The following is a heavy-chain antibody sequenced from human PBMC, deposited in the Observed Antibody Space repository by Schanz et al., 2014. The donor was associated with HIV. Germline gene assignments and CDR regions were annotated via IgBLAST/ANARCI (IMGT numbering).Heavy chain of an antibody. V-gene: IGHV3-48*04. D-gene: IGHD1-26*01. J-gene: IGHJ4*02. CDR2: INSGESII. CDR3: ARDLRGDNYYVSDS. CDR1: GFTFSSYS. Sequence: VQLVESGGGVVQPGRSLRLSCAASGFTFSSYSMHWLRQAPGRGLECLSYINSGESIIYYADSVKGRFTISRDNAKNSMFLQMNSLRAEDTAVYYCARDLRGDNYYVSDSWGQGTLVSVSS.